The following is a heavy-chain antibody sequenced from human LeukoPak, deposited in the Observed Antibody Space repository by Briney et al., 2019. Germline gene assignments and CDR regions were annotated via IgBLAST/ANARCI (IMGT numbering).Heavy chain of an antibody. V-gene: IGHV4-61*01. CDR1: GGSVRSDSYY. J-gene: IGHJ3*01. CDR3: VREAATDNYDSSGYYRQTEVFDA. CDR2: VYYSGST. D-gene: IGHD3-22*01. Sequence: SETLSLTCTVSGGSVRSDSYYWSWIRQPPGQGLEWIGYVYYSGSTNYNPSLKSRVTISVDTSKNQFSLELRSVTAADTAVYYCVREAATDNYDSSGYYRQTEVFDAWGQGTMVTVSS.